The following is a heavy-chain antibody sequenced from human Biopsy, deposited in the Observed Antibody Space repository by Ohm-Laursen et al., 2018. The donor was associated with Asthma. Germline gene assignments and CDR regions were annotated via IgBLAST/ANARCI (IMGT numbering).Heavy chain of an antibody. J-gene: IGHJ4*02. D-gene: IGHD3-22*01. Sequence: SLRLSCSASGFAVSRDHMFWVRQAPGKGLEGVSEIYSGGTSHTADSVRGRFTISRDYSKNTLYLQMHSLRAEDTAVYYCARGDSSNWSHYYFDYWGQGTLVTVSS. V-gene: IGHV3-53*01. CDR3: ARGDSSNWSHYYFDY. CDR1: GFAVSRDH. CDR2: IYSGGTS.